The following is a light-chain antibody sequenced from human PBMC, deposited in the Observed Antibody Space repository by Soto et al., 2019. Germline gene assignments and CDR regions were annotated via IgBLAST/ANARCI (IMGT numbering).Light chain of an antibody. V-gene: IGLV2-14*01. J-gene: IGLJ2*01. CDR3: SSYTSSSTLV. CDR1: SNDVGGYDY. Sequence: QSALTQPASVSGSPGHSITISCTGTSNDVGGYDYVSWYQQHPGKAPKLVIYEVSHRPSGISDRFSGFKSGNTASLTISGLXVXXXADYYCSSYTSSSTLVFGGGTKLTVL. CDR2: EVS.